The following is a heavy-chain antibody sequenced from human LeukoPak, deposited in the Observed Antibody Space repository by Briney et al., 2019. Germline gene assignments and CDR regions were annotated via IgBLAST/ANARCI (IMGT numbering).Heavy chain of an antibody. Sequence: GGSLRLSCAASGFTFSSYSMNWVRQAPGKGLEWVSSISSSSSYIYYADSVKGRFTISRDNAKNSLYLQMNSLGAEDTAVYYCARGLPTLGVYYGMDVWGQGTTVTVSS. V-gene: IGHV3-21*01. J-gene: IGHJ6*02. CDR1: GFTFSSYS. CDR2: ISSSSSYI. CDR3: ARGLPTLGVYYGMDV.